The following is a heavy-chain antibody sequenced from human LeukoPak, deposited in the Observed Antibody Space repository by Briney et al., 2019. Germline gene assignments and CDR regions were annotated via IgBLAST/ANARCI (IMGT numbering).Heavy chain of an antibody. Sequence: ASVKVSCKASGYRFTNYILSWVRQAPGQGLEWMGWISRYNGNTIYAQKFQGRVTMTTDTSTSTAYMQLSSLRSDDTAVYYCARVGELNTVTPIFDSWGQGTLVTVSS. D-gene: IGHD4-17*01. V-gene: IGHV1-18*01. J-gene: IGHJ4*02. CDR2: ISRYNGNT. CDR3: ARVGELNTVTPIFDS. CDR1: GYRFTNYI.